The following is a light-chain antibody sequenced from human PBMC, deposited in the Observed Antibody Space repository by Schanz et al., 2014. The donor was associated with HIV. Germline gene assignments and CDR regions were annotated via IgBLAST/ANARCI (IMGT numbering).Light chain of an antibody. CDR3: AVWDDSLNGVV. CDR1: SSNIGSNP. CDR2: NNN. Sequence: QFVLTQPPSASGTTGQRVTIFCSGSSSNIGSNPVNWYQHLPGTAPKVVIYNNNQRPSGVPDRFSGSRSGTSASLAISGLQSADESDYYCAVWDDSLNGVVFGGGTKLTVL. J-gene: IGLJ2*01. V-gene: IGLV1-44*01.